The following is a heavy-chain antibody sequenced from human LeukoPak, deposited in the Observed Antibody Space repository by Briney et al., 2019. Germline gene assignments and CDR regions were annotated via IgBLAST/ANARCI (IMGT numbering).Heavy chain of an antibody. CDR3: VKPYYYSSGSLN. Sequence: GGSLRLSCRASGFTFTNYWMNWVRQAPGKGLEWVANINKDGSEKNYVDSMKGRFTISRDNAKNSLYLQMNGLRAKDAAMYYCVKPYYYSSGSLNWGQGTLVTVSS. CDR1: GFTFTNYW. V-gene: IGHV3-7*01. CDR2: INKDGSEK. D-gene: IGHD3-10*01. J-gene: IGHJ1*01.